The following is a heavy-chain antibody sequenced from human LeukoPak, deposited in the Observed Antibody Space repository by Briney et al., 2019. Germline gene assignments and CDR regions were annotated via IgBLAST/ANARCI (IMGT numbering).Heavy chain of an antibody. D-gene: IGHD2-21*02. V-gene: IGHV4-34*01. CDR3: ARKVTWFDP. CDR1: GGTFSDYY. CDR2: SNHSGST. J-gene: IGHJ5*02. Sequence: SETLSLTCAVYGGTFSDYYWSWIRQSPGKGLEWIGESNHSGSTNYNPSLKSRVAISVDTSKNQFSLKLTSVTAADTAVYYCARKVTWFDPWGQGTLVTVSS.